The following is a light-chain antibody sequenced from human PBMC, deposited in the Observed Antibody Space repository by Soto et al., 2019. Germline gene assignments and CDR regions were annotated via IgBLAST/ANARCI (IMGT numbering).Light chain of an antibody. CDR3: QQYDNLPYT. CDR1: QDISTY. CDR2: DAS. V-gene: IGKV1-33*01. J-gene: IGKJ2*01. Sequence: DIQMTQSPSSLSASVGDRVTITCQASQDISTYLNWYQQKPGKAPKLLIYDASNLETGVPSRFSGSGSGTDFTLTISSLQPEDIATYYCQQYDNLPYTFGQGTKLEIK.